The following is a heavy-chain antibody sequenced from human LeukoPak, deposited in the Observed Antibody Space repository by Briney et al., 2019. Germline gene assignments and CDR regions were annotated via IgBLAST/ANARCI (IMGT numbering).Heavy chain of an antibody. CDR1: GFTFSDYS. D-gene: IGHD3-3*01. CDR3: ARDRDFGVGNWFDP. J-gene: IGHJ5*02. Sequence: PGGSLRLSCAAPGFTFSDYSMNWVRQAPGKGLEWVSSISRSSSYIYYADSMKGRFTISRDDAKNSLSLQMNSLRAEDTAVYYCARDRDFGVGNWFDPWGQGVLVTVSA. V-gene: IGHV3-21*01. CDR2: ISRSSSYI.